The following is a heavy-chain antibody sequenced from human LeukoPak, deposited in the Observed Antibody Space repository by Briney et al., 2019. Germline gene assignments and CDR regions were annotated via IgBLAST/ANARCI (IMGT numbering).Heavy chain of an antibody. CDR2: LSDSGRNT. J-gene: IGHJ4*02. Sequence: GGSLRLSCAVSGITLSNYGMSWVRQAPGKGLEWVAGLSDSGRNTNYADSVKGRFTISRENPKNTLYLQMNSLRAEDTAVYFCAKRGVVIRVILVGFHKEAYYFDSWGQGALVTVSS. V-gene: IGHV3-23*01. CDR1: GITLSNYG. CDR3: AKRGVVIRVILVGFHKEAYYFDS. D-gene: IGHD3-22*01.